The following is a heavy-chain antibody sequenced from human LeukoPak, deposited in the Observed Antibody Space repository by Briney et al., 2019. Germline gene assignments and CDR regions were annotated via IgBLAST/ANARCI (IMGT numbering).Heavy chain of an antibody. CDR3: ARHGFGDPGNWFDP. CDR2: INHSGST. CDR1: GDSIRSYD. V-gene: IGHV4-34*01. D-gene: IGHD3-10*01. J-gene: IGHJ5*02. Sequence: SETLSLTCTVSGDSIRSYDWTWVRQPPGKGLEWIGEINHSGSTNYNPSLESRVIISVDTSMNQFSLRLSAVTAADTAMYYCARHGFGDPGNWFDPWGHGILVTVSS.